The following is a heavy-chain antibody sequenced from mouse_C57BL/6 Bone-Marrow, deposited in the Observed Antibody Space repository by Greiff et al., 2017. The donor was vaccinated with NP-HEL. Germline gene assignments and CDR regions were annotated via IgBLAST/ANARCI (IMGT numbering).Heavy chain of an antibody. J-gene: IGHJ4*01. D-gene: IGHD2-13*01. CDR2: IWSDGST. Sequence: QVQLKESGPGLVAPSQSLSITCTVSGFSLTSYGVHWVRQPPGKGLEWLVVIWSDGSTTYNSALNSRLSIRQDNSKCQVCVKMNSLQTDDTAMYYCARHGDGDPLDDAMDYWGQGTSVTVSS. CDR3: ARHGDGDPLDDAMDY. V-gene: IGHV2-6-1*01. CDR1: GFSLTSYG.